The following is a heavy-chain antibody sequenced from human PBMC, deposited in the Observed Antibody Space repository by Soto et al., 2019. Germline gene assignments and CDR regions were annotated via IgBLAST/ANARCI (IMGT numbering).Heavy chain of an antibody. CDR3: ARDMYPNSVNYFDR. D-gene: IGHD2-21*01. J-gene: IGHJ5*02. Sequence: PVGSLRLSCAASGFSFKDYYMTWMRQTPEKGLEWISTITSSGGNAYYAASVKGRVTISRDNAHNSLYLQMSGLRAEDTALYYCARDMYPNSVNYFDRWCQGTLVTVSS. V-gene: IGHV3-11*01. CDR2: ITSSGGNA. CDR1: GFSFKDYY.